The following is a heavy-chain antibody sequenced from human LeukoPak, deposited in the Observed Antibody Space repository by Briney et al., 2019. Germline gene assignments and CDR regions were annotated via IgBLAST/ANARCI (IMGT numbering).Heavy chain of an antibody. CDR3: ARDSAKGITNY. J-gene: IGHJ4*02. Sequence: ASVKVSCKASGYIFTDYYIHWVRQAPGQGLEWMGWINPNSGGTNFAQKFQGRVTMTRDTSINTAYMELSRLRSDDMALYYCARDSAKGITNYWGQGTLVTVSS. D-gene: IGHD1-14*01. CDR1: GYIFTDYY. V-gene: IGHV1-2*02. CDR2: INPNSGGT.